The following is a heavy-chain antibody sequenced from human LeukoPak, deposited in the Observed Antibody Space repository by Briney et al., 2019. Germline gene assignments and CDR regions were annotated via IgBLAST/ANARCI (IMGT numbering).Heavy chain of an antibody. J-gene: IGHJ4*02. CDR2: ISSSSSYI. D-gene: IGHD6-13*01. V-gene: IGHV3-21*01. CDR1: GFTFRSFS. CDR3: ARAGGHIAAAGYYYFDY. Sequence: GGSLRLYCAASGFTFRSFSMNWGRHAPGKGLEWFSSISSSSSYIYYADSVKGRFIISRDNAKNSLYLQMNSLRAEDTAVYYCARAGGHIAAAGYYYFDYWGQGTLVTVSS.